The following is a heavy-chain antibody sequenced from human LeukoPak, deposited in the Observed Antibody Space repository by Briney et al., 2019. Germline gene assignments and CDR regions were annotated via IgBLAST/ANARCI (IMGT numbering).Heavy chain of an antibody. CDR3: ARPWSAFGMDV. CDR2: INQDGSNQ. Sequence: GGSLRLSCAPSGFSFSNYWMSWFRQAPGKGLEWVANINQDGSNQWYLDSVKGRFTVSKDNAKNLLSLQMNSLGVEDTGVYYCARPWSAFGMDVWGQGTTVTVSS. J-gene: IGHJ6*02. CDR1: GFSFSNYW. V-gene: IGHV3-7*01.